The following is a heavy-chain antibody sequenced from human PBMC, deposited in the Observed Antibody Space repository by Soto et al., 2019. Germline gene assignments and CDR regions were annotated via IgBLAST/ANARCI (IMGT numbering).Heavy chain of an antibody. J-gene: IGHJ6*02. CDR1: GYTFTSYY. D-gene: IGHD6-6*01. V-gene: IGHV1-46*01. CDR2: INPSGGST. Sequence: ASVKVSCKASGYTFTSYYMHWVRQAPGQGLEWMGIINPSGGSTSYAQKFQGRVTMTTDTSTSTAYMELRSLRSDDTAVYYCARDSTELGYYYGMDVWGQGTKVTVSS. CDR3: ARDSTELGYYYGMDV.